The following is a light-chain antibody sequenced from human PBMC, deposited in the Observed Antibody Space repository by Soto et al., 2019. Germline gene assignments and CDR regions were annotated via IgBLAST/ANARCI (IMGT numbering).Light chain of an antibody. CDR3: FSLPPTSTDV. J-gene: IGLJ1*01. Sequence: QSALTQPPSLSGSPGQSTAISCPGTRSDIAAYDCVSWFQQHPGKAPKLTISPVNNRPSGVSKRCSGSKSGNAAYLTISGLQVEDEAQYFCFSLPPTSTDVFGTGTKVTVL. CDR1: RSDIAAYDC. CDR2: PVN. V-gene: IGLV2-14*01.